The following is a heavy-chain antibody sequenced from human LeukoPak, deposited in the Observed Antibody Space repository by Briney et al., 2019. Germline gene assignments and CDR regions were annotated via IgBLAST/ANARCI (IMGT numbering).Heavy chain of an antibody. V-gene: IGHV1-69*04. Sequence: ASVKVSCKASGGTFSSYAISWVRQAPGQGLEWMGRIIPILGIANYAQKFQGRVTITADKSTSTAYMELSSLRSEDTAVYYCARARAYCSGGSCEPEEFGYWGQGTLVTVSS. CDR2: IIPILGIA. J-gene: IGHJ4*02. D-gene: IGHD2-15*01. CDR3: ARARAYCSGGSCEPEEFGY. CDR1: GGTFSSYA.